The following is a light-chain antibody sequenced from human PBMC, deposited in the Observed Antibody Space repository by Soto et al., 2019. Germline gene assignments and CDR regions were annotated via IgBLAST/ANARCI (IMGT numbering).Light chain of an antibody. CDR2: EVS. Sequence: QSALTQPASVSGSPGQSITISCTGTSSDVGGYNYVSWYQQHPGKAPKLMIYEVSNWPSGVSNRFSGYKSGNTASLTISGLQAEDEDDYYCSSYTSSSTPWVFGGGTKLTVL. J-gene: IGLJ3*02. CDR3: SSYTSSSTPWV. V-gene: IGLV2-14*01. CDR1: SSDVGGYNY.